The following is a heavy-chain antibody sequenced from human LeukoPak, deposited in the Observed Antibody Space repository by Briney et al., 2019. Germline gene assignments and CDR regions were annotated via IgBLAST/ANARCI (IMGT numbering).Heavy chain of an antibody. CDR3: ASPIAVAGTSFYYYYYMDV. J-gene: IGHJ6*03. D-gene: IGHD6-19*01. CDR1: GYTFTSYY. Sequence: ASVKVSCKASGYTFTSYYMHWVRQAPGQGLEWMGIINPSGGSTSYAQKFQGRVTMTRDMSTSTVYMELSSLRSEDTAVYYCASPIAVAGTSFYYYYYMDVWGKGTTVTVSS. V-gene: IGHV1-46*01. CDR2: INPSGGST.